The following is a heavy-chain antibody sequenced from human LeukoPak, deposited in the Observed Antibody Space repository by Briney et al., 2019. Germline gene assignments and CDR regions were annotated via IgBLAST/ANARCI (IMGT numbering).Heavy chain of an antibody. CDR1: GFTCSNYA. Sequence: PGGSLRLSCAVSGFTCSNYAMSWVRQAPGKGLEWVSAISGSGDSTYYADSVKGRFTISRDNSKNTLYLQMNSLRAEDTAVYYCAKDQVRDFWSGYSHRALVYWGQGTLVTVSS. CDR3: AKDQVRDFWSGYSHRALVY. J-gene: IGHJ4*02. D-gene: IGHD3-3*01. CDR2: ISGSGDST. V-gene: IGHV3-23*01.